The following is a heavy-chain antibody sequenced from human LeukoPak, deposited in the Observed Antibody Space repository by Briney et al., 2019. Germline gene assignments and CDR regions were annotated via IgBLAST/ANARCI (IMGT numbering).Heavy chain of an antibody. D-gene: IGHD1-26*01. Sequence: GGSLRLSCAASGFTFSSYAMSWVRQAPGKGLEWVSAISGSGGSTYYADSVKGRFTISRDNSKNTLYLQMNSLRAEDTAVYYCAKGSSVGATTWYYYYYYMDVWGKGTTVTVSS. CDR1: GFTFSSYA. V-gene: IGHV3-23*01. CDR3: AKGSSVGATTWYYYYYYMDV. CDR2: ISGSGGST. J-gene: IGHJ6*03.